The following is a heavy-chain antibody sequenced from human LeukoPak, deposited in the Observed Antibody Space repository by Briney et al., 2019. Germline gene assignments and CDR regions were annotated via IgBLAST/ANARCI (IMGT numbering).Heavy chain of an antibody. V-gene: IGHV3-30-3*01. J-gene: IGHJ6*02. Sequence: GRSLRLSCAASGFTFTKYDMHWVRQAPGKGLEWVAVISSDESKKDYANSVKGRFTIARDNSKNTLYLQMNSLRAEDTAVYYCAKDREDIVVVPAARRAYYYYGMDVWGQGTTVTVSS. CDR1: GFTFTKYD. CDR3: AKDREDIVVVPAARRAYYYYGMDV. D-gene: IGHD2-2*01. CDR2: ISSDESKK.